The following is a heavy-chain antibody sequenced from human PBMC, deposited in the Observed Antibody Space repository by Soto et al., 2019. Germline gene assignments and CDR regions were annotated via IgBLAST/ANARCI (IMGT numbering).Heavy chain of an antibody. D-gene: IGHD1-20*01. V-gene: IGHV1-69*13. J-gene: IGHJ4*02. CDR2: IIPIFGTA. Sequence: ASVKVSCKASGGTFSSYAISWVRQAPGQGLEWMGGIIPIFGTANYAQKFQGRVTITADESTTTAYMELSSLRSEDTAVYYCARGPYNWTYYFDYWGQGTLVTVSS. CDR3: ARGPYNWTYYFDY. CDR1: GGTFSSYA.